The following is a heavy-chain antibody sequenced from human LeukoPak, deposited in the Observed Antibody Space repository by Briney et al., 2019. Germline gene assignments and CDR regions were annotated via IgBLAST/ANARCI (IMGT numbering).Heavy chain of an antibody. CDR2: INSDGCST. V-gene: IGHV3-74*01. CDR1: GFTFSSYW. J-gene: IGHJ3*02. D-gene: IGHD5-24*01. Sequence: GGSLRLSCAASGFTFSSYWMHWVRQAPGKGLVWVSRINSDGCSTSYADSVKGRFTISRDNAKNTLYLQMNSLRAEDTAVYYCARDGYNLDTFDIWGQGTMVTVSS. CDR3: ARDGYNLDTFDI.